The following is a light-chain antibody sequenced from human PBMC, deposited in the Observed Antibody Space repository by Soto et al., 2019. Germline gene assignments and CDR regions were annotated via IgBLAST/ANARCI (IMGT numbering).Light chain of an antibody. CDR2: AAS. CDR3: QQYNKWPLFT. J-gene: IGKJ3*01. CDR1: QSVSSN. V-gene: IGKV3-15*01. Sequence: EIVMTQSPVTLSVSPGERATLSCRASQSVSSNLAWYQQKPGQAPRRLIYAASTRATGIPARFSGSGSGTEFTLTISSLQSEDFAVYYCQQYNKWPLFTFGHGTKVDIK.